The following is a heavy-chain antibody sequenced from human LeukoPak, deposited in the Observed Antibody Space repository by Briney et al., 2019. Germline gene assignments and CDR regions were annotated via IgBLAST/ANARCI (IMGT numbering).Heavy chain of an antibody. Sequence: ASVKVSCKASGYTFTSYDINWVRQATGQGLEWVGWMNPNSGNTGYAQKFQGRVTMTRNTSISTAYMELSSLRSEDTAVYYCARGDNYYDSSGYDYWGQGTLVTVSS. D-gene: IGHD3-22*01. V-gene: IGHV1-8*01. CDR3: ARGDNYYDSSGYDY. CDR2: MNPNSGNT. CDR1: GYTFTSYD. J-gene: IGHJ4*02.